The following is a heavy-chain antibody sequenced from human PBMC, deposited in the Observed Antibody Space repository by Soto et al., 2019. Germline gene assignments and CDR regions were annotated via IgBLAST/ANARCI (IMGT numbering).Heavy chain of an antibody. CDR3: ARHGLNYESSAYYSNYFDS. V-gene: IGHV5-51*01. CDR1: GYSFATYW. CDR2: IYPDDSDT. D-gene: IGHD3-22*01. Sequence: GESLKISCKSSGYSFATYWIGWVRQMPGKGLEWMGIIYPDDSDTRYGPSFQGQVTISADKSISTAYLQWSSLKASDTAMYYCARHGLNYESSAYYSNYFDSWGQGTLVTVSS. J-gene: IGHJ4*02.